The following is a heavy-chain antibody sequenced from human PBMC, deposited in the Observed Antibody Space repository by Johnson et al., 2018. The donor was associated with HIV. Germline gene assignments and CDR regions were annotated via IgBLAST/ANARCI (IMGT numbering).Heavy chain of an antibody. CDR3: ASREPKLGGYAFDI. CDR1: GFTFSSYA. CDR2: ISYDGSNK. J-gene: IGHJ3*02. V-gene: IGHV3-30-3*01. Sequence: QVQLVESGGGVVQPGRSLRLSCAASGFTFSSYAMHWVRQAPGKGLEWVAVISYDGSNKYYADSVKGRFTISRDNSKNTLYLQMNSLRAEDTAVYYCASREPKLGGYAFDIWGHGTMVTVSS. D-gene: IGHD1-14*01.